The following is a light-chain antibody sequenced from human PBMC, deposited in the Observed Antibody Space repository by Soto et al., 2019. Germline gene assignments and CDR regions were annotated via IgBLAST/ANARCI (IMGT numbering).Light chain of an antibody. CDR1: QSVFFN. Sequence: EIVLTQSPATLSVSPGDRDTLSCRASQSVFFNVAWYQQKPGQAPRLLIYGASIRATGIPARFSGSGSGTEFTLTRTSLQCEYLAVYYCQLYQNWLYAFGQGTNLEIK. CDR2: GAS. V-gene: IGKV3-15*01. CDR3: QLYQNWLYA. J-gene: IGKJ2*01.